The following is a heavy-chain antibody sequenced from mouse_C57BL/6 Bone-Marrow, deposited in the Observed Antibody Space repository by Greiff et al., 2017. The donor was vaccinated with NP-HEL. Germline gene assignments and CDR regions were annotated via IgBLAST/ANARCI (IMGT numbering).Heavy chain of an antibody. J-gene: IGHJ4*01. CDR1: GYTFTSYG. D-gene: IGHD1-1*01. V-gene: IGHV1-81*01. CDR2: IYPRSGNT. CDR3: ARYYGSRNDAMDY. Sequence: QVQLQQSGAELARPGASVKLSCKASGYTFTSYGISWVKQRTGQGLEWIGEIYPRSGNTYYNEKFKGKATLTAVKSSSTAYMELRSLTSEDSAVYFCARYYGSRNDAMDYWGQGTSVTVSS.